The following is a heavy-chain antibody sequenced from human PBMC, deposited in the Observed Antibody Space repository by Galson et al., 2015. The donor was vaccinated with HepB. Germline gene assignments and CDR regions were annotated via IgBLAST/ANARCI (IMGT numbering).Heavy chain of an antibody. Sequence: SLRLSCASSGFMFSTYGMHWVRQAPGKGLEWVAVIFYDGSNRYYADSVKGQFTISRDNSKNTLYLQMNSVRAEDTAVYYCAKSESFGEDVDVAFDPWGQGTLVIVSS. CDR2: IFYDGSNR. J-gene: IGHJ5*02. CDR1: GFMFSTYG. V-gene: IGHV3-33*06. CDR3: AKSESFGEDVDVAFDP. D-gene: IGHD3-10*01.